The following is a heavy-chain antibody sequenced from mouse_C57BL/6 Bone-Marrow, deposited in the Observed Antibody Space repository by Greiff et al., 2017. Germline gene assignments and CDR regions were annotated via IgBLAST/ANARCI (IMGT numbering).Heavy chain of an antibody. V-gene: IGHV14-4*01. CDR3: TCPYYYDY. CDR2: IDPENGDT. D-gene: IGHD1-1*01. CDR1: GFNIKDDY. Sequence: EVQLVESGAELVRPGASVKLSCTASGFNIKDDYMHWVKQRPEQGLEWIGWIDPENGDTEYASKFQGKATITADTSSNTAYLQLSSLTSEDTAVYYCTCPYYYDYWGQGTTLTVSS. J-gene: IGHJ2*01.